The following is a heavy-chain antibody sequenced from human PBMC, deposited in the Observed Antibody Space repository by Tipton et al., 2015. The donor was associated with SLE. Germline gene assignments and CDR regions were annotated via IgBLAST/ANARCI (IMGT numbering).Heavy chain of an antibody. J-gene: IGHJ5*02. Sequence: TLSLTCTVSGGSISNGFYWGWIRQPPGKGLAWIGYIYYSGSTNYNPSLKSRVTISVDTSKNQFSLKLSSVTAADTAVYYCARVPWDYYDSSGSKGWFDPWGQGTLVTVSS. CDR3: ARVPWDYYDSSGSKGWFDP. CDR1: GGSISNGFY. D-gene: IGHD3-22*01. CDR2: IYYSGST. V-gene: IGHV4-61*01.